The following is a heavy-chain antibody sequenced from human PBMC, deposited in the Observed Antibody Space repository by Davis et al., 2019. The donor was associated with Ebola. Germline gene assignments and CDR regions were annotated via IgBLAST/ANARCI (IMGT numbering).Heavy chain of an antibody. CDR3: AKGLTYYYDSSGYYYVSGYFDY. J-gene: IGHJ4*02. D-gene: IGHD3-22*01. CDR2: ISGSGGST. CDR1: GFTFSSYA. V-gene: IGHV3-23*01. Sequence: GESLKISCAASGFTFSSYAMSWVRQAPGKGLEWVSAISGSGGSTYYADSVKGRFTISRDNSKNTLYLQMNSLRAEDTAVYYCAKGLTYYYDSSGYYYVSGYFDYWGQGTLVTVSS.